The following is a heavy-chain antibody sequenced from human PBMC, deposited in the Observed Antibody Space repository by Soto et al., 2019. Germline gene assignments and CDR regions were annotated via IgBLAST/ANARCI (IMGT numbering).Heavy chain of an antibody. CDR3: ARLHNYYGSGSYYGSPRYYMDV. CDR1: GGSFSGYY. D-gene: IGHD3-10*01. V-gene: IGHV4-34*01. J-gene: IGHJ6*03. Sequence: SETLSLTCAVYGGSFSGYYWSWIRQPPGKGLEWIGEINHSGSTNYNPSLKSRVTISVDTSKNQFSLKLSSVTAAETAVYYCARLHNYYGSGSYYGSPRYYMDVWGKGTTVTVSS. CDR2: INHSGST.